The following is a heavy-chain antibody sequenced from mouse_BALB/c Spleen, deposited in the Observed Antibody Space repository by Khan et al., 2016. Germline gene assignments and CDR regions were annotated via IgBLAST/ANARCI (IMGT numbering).Heavy chain of an antibody. CDR3: TRDDYFPY. CDR2: ISSGGSYT. J-gene: IGHJ3*01. D-gene: IGHD2-4*01. V-gene: IGHV5-6-4*01. CDR1: GFTFSSYT. Sequence: EVELVESGGGVVKPGGSLKVSCAASGFTFSSYTMSWVRQNPEKRLEWVATISSGGSYTYYPDSVKGRFTISRDNAQNTLYLQMSSLKSEDTSIFYCTRDDYFPYWGQWTLVTVSA.